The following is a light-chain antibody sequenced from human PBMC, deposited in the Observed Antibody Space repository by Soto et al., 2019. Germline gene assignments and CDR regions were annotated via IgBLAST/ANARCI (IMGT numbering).Light chain of an antibody. CDR2: ATS. J-gene: IGKJ4*01. Sequence: DIQMTQSPSSLSASVGDIVTITCRASQTISIDLNWYQQKPGKVPTLLISATSTLQSGVPSRFVGSGSGTDFTLTISSLNPEEFATYYCQQSHSTPTFGGGTKVEIK. V-gene: IGKV1-39*01. CDR3: QQSHSTPT. CDR1: QTISID.